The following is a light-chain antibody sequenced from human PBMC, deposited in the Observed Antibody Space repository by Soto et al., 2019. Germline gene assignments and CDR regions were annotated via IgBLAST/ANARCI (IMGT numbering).Light chain of an antibody. J-gene: IGLJ1*01. CDR2: DVS. Sequence: QSALTQPASVSGSPGQSITISCTGTSSDVGGYKSVSWYQQHPGKAPKLMMYDVSDRPLGVSNRFSGSKSGNTASLTISGLHAEDEADYYCSSFTTSSTRVFGTGTKVTVL. V-gene: IGLV2-14*01. CDR1: SSDVGGYKS. CDR3: SSFTTSSTRV.